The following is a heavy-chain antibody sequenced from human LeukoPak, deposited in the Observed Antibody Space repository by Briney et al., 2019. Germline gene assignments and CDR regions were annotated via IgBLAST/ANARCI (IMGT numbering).Heavy chain of an antibody. V-gene: IGHV4-59*01. Sequence: PSETLSLTCTVSGGSISSYYWSWLRQPPGKGLEWIGYIYYSGSTNYNPSLKSRVTISVDTSKNQFSLKLSSVTAADTAVYYCARVELDNWFDPWGQGTLVTVSS. J-gene: IGHJ5*02. D-gene: IGHD6-13*01. CDR2: IYYSGST. CDR1: GGSISSYY. CDR3: ARVELDNWFDP.